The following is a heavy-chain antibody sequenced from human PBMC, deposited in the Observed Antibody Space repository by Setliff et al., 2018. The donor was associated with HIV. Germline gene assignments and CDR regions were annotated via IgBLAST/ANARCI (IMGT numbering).Heavy chain of an antibody. Sequence: GASVKVSCKTSGYIFNRHYVHWVRQAPGEGLEWMGIVNPSGGSTNYAQKFQGRVTITRDTSASTAYMELSSLRPEDTAVYYCASPTAIPHWGQGTLVTVSS. CDR3: ASPTAIPH. CDR2: VNPSGGST. V-gene: IGHV1-46*02. J-gene: IGHJ4*02. CDR1: GYIFNRHY. D-gene: IGHD2-21*02.